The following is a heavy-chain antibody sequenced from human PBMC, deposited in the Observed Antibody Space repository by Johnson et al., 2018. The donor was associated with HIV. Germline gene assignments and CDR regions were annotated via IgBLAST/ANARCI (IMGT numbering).Heavy chain of an antibody. CDR1: GFTFSSYG. CDR3: AREFGVGYYNFWSVWGGDAFDI. Sequence: QVQLVESGGGVVQPGGSLRLSCAASGFTFSSYGMHWVRQAPGKGLEWVAFIRYDGSNKYYVDSVKGRFAISRDNHKNSLYLQMNSLRAEDTAVYYCAREFGVGYYNFWSVWGGDAFDIWGQGTMVTVSS. J-gene: IGHJ3*02. V-gene: IGHV3-30*02. CDR2: IRYDGSNK. D-gene: IGHD3-3*01.